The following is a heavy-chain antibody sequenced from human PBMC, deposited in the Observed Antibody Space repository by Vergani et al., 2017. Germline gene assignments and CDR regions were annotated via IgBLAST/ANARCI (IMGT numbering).Heavy chain of an antibody. Sequence: QVQLVQSGAAVKKPGASAKVSCTASGYIFKNYYMHWLRLATGQGFQWMGVVNFVTGAATSPQKFEGRITMTRDTSTATFYMDLSSLIYEDTAIYYCARSIGYCTSGSCRPYYFDLWGQGTLVTVSS. CDR2: VNFVTGAA. J-gene: IGHJ4*02. V-gene: IGHV1-46*02. CDR1: GYIFKNYY. D-gene: IGHD2-15*01. CDR3: ARSIGYCTSGSCRPYYFDL.